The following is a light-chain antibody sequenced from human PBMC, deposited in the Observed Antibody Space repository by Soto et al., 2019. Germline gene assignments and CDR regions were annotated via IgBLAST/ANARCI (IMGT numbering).Light chain of an antibody. CDR3: QQRSNWPLIT. CDR1: QYISSD. J-gene: IGKJ5*01. V-gene: IGKV3-11*01. Sequence: EIVLTQSPATLSLSPGERATLSCRASQYISSDLAWYQHKPGQAPRLLIYDASDRATDIPARFSGSGFGTDSTLTISSLEPEDAAVYYCQQRSNWPLITFGQGTRLEIK. CDR2: DAS.